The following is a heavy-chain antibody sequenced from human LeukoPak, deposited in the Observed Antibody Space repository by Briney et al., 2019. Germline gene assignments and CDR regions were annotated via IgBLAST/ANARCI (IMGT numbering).Heavy chain of an antibody. CDR1: GYNFTNYW. D-gene: IGHD2-2*01. Sequence: PGESLKISCKGFGYNFTNYWIGWVRQAPGKGLEWMGWMNPNSGNTGYAQKFQGRVTFTRNTSIGTAYMDLSSLRSGDTAVYYCARALLNRYCSSTTCSNSFYYFDYWGQGALVTVSS. CDR3: ARALLNRYCSSTTCSNSFYYFDY. J-gene: IGHJ4*02. V-gene: IGHV1-8*03. CDR2: MNPNSGNT.